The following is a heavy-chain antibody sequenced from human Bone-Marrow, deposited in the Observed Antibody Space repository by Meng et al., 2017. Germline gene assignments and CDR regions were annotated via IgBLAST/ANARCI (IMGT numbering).Heavy chain of an antibody. CDR1: GFTFGSYE. CDR2: ISSSGSTI. J-gene: IGHJ6*02. V-gene: IGHV3-48*03. Sequence: GESLKISCAASGFTFGSYEMNWVRQAPGKGLEWVSYISSSGSTIYYADSVKGRFTISRDNAKNSLYLQMNSLRAEDTAVYYCARAGYSYGYAYYYYGMDVWGQGTTVTVSS. D-gene: IGHD5-18*01. CDR3: ARAGYSYGYAYYYYGMDV.